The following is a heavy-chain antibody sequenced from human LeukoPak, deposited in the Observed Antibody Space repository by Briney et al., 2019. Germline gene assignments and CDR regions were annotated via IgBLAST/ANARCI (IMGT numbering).Heavy chain of an antibody. D-gene: IGHD3-22*01. Sequence: SETLSLTCAVYGGSFSGYYWSWIRQPPGKGLEWIGEINHSGSTNYNPSLKSRVTISVDTSKNQFSLKLSSVTAADTAVYYCARGEWLLLAYDYWGQGTLVTVSS. J-gene: IGHJ4*02. CDR2: INHSGST. CDR1: GGSFSGYY. V-gene: IGHV4-34*01. CDR3: ARGEWLLLAYDY.